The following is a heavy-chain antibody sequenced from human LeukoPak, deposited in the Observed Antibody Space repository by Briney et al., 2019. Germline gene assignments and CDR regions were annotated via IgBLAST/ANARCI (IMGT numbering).Heavy chain of an antibody. CDR2: INWKSGSI. D-gene: IGHD1-26*01. CDR1: GFTFDDYA. J-gene: IGHJ4*02. CDR3: ASFPWDLRPT. V-gene: IGHV3-9*01. Sequence: PGRSLRLSCAASGFTFDDYAMHWVRQTPGKGLEWVSGINWKSGSIGYADSVKGRFTISRDNAKNSLYLQMNSLRAEDTAVYYCASFPWDLRPTWGQGTLVSVAS.